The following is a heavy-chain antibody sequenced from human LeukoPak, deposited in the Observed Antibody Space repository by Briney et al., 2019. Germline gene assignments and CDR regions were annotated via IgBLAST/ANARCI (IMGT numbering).Heavy chain of an antibody. CDR3: ARDESCSSTSCSDY. CDR2: INPNSGGT. J-gene: IGHJ4*02. D-gene: IGHD2-2*01. CDR1: GYTFTGYY. Sequence: GASVKVSCKASGYTFTGYYMHWVRQAPGQGLEWTGWINPNSGGTNYAQKFQGRVTMTRDTSISTAYMELSRLRSGDTAVYYCARDESCSSTSCSDYWGQGTLVTVSS. V-gene: IGHV1-2*02.